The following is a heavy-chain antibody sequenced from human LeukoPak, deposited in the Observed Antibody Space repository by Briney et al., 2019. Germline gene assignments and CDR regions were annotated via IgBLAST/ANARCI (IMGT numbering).Heavy chain of an antibody. CDR2: INPNSGGT. CDR3: ARGVTMVRYYMDV. D-gene: IGHD3-10*01. V-gene: IGHV1-2*02. Sequence: ASVKVSCKASGYTFTGYYMHWVRQAPGQGLEWMGWINPNSGGTNYAQKFQGRATMTRDTSISTAYMELSRLRSDDTAVYYCARGVTMVRYYMDVWGKGTTVTISS. J-gene: IGHJ6*03. CDR1: GYTFTGYY.